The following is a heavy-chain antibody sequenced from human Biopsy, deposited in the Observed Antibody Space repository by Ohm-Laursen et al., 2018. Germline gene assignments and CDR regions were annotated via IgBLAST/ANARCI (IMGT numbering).Heavy chain of an antibody. CDR1: GGNFGSYT. V-gene: IGHV1-69*13. CDR2: IVPFFGTE. Sequence: GASVKVSCNWSGGNFGSYTISWVRQAPGQGLEWMGGIVPFFGTEEYAQKYQDRVTITADESTDTVYMELRSLRSEDTAVYYCAKGALTAQTYYYGMDVWGQGTTVSVSS. J-gene: IGHJ6*02. D-gene: IGHD2-21*02. CDR3: AKGALTAQTYYYGMDV.